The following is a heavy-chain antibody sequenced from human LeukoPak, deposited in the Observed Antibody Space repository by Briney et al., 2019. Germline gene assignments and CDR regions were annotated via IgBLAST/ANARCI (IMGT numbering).Heavy chain of an antibody. CDR2: IYYSGST. CDR1: GGSISSYY. CDR3: ARATPGFWSGYSPDAFDI. J-gene: IGHJ3*02. V-gene: IGHV4-59*01. D-gene: IGHD3-3*01. Sequence: SETLSLTCTVSGGSISSYYWSWIRQPPGKGLEWIGYIYYSGSTNYNPSLKSRVTISVDTSKNQFSLKLSSVTAADTAVYYCARATPGFWSGYSPDAFDIWGQGTMVTVSS.